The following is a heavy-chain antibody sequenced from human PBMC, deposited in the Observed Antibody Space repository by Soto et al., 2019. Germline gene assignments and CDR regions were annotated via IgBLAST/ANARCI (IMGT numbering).Heavy chain of an antibody. CDR3: AHRPPIWFGELLPNWFDP. CDR1: GFSLSTSGVG. V-gene: IGHV2-5*02. D-gene: IGHD3-10*01. CDR2: IYWDDDK. Sequence: QITLKESGPTLVKPTQTLTLTCTFSGFSLSTSGVGVGWIRQPPGKALEWLALIYWDDDKRYSPSLKSRLTITKDTSKNQGVLTMTNMDPVDTATYYCAHRPPIWFGELLPNWFDPWGQGTLVTVSS. J-gene: IGHJ5*02.